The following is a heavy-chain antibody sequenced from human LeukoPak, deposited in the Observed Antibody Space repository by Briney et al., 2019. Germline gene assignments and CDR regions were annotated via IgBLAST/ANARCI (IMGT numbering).Heavy chain of an antibody. CDR1: GGSISSYY. CDR3: ARLANYDFWRGPYPHDAFDI. CDR2: IYYSGST. V-gene: IGHV4-59*08. J-gene: IGHJ3*02. D-gene: IGHD3-3*01. Sequence: PSETLSLSCTVSGGSISSYYWSWVRQPPGNGLEWIGYIYYSGSTNYNHSLKSRVTISVDTSKNQFSLKVSSVTAADTAVFYCARLANYDFWRGPYPHDAFDIWGQGTMVTVSS.